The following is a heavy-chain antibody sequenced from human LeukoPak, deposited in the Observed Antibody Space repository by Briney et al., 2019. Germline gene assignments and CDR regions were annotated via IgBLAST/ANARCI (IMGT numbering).Heavy chain of an antibody. D-gene: IGHD2-15*01. V-gene: IGHV3-30-3*01. CDR3: ATGGRSGVAFES. CDR1: GFTFSSYA. CDR2: ISYDGGNK. J-gene: IGHJ4*02. Sequence: GGSLRLSCAASGFTFSSYAMHWVRQAPGKGLEWVAIISYDGGNKYYADSVKGRFTISRDNSKNTLYLQMNSLRAEDTAVYYCATGGRSGVAFESWGQGTLVTVSS.